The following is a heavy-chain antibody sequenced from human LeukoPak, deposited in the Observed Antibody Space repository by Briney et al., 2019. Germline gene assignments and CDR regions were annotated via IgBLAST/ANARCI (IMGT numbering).Heavy chain of an antibody. CDR2: ISHDGRNK. Sequence: PGGSLRLSCAASGLTFRGYGMHWVRQAPGKGLEWVAVISHDGRNKDYGDSVKGRFTISRDNSNNTLYLQMSSLRPEDSAMYFCATQSFYCTSTSCSRLRDYWGQGTLVAVSS. V-gene: IGHV3-30*03. CDR3: ATQSFYCTSTSCSRLRDY. CDR1: GLTFRGYG. D-gene: IGHD2-2*01. J-gene: IGHJ4*02.